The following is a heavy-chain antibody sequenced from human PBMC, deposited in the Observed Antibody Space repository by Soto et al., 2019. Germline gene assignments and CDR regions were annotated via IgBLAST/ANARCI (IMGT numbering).Heavy chain of an antibody. CDR3: ARETMFMYGSGRTDYYYYYMDV. CDR1: GGSISSGGYY. Sequence: PSETLSLTCTVSGGSISSGGYYWSWIRQHPGKGLEWIGYIYYSGSTYYNPSLKSRVTISVDTSKNQFSLKLSSVTAADTAVYYCARETMFMYGSGRTDYYYYYMDVWGKGTTVTVSS. CDR2: IYYSGST. D-gene: IGHD3-10*01. J-gene: IGHJ6*03. V-gene: IGHV4-31*03.